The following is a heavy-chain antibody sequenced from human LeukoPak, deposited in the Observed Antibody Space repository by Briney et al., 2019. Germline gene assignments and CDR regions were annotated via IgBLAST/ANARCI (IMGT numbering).Heavy chain of an antibody. Sequence: ASVKVSCKASGYTFTGYYMHWVRQAPGQGLEWMGWINPNSGGTNYAQKFQGRVTMTRDTSISTAYMGLSRLRSDDTAVYYCARDRGYCSSTSCRNWFDPWGQGTLVTVSS. D-gene: IGHD2-2*03. J-gene: IGHJ5*02. CDR2: INPNSGGT. V-gene: IGHV1-2*02. CDR3: ARDRGYCSSTSCRNWFDP. CDR1: GYTFTGYY.